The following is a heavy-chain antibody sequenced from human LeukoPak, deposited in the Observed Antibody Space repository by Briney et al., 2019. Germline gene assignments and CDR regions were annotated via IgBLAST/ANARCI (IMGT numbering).Heavy chain of an antibody. Sequence: GGSLRLSCTASGFTFGEDAMSWVRQAPGKGLEWVGFIRSKAYGGTTEYAASVKGRFTISRDDSKGIAYLQMNSLKTEDTAVYYCTRAAGYSSSWPNWFDLWGQGTLVTVSS. CDR2: IRSKAYGGTT. V-gene: IGHV3-49*04. D-gene: IGHD6-13*01. CDR3: TRAAGYSSSWPNWFDL. J-gene: IGHJ5*02. CDR1: GFTFGEDA.